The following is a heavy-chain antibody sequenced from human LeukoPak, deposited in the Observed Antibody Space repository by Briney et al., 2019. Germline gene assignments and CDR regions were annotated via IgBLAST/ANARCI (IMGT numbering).Heavy chain of an antibody. Sequence: GGSLRLSCAASGFSFSDYYMSWIRQAPGKGLEWISYTSSSGTNKYYPDSVKGRFTISRDNAENSVYLQMNSLRAEDTAVYYCARASDYGNYPAADYWGQGTLVTVSS. V-gene: IGHV3-11*01. J-gene: IGHJ4*02. CDR2: TSSSGTNK. CDR1: GFSFSDYY. CDR3: ARASDYGNYPAADY. D-gene: IGHD4-11*01.